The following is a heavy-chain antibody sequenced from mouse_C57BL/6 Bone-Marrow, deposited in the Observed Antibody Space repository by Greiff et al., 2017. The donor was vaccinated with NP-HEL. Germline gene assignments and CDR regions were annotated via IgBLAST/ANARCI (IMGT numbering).Heavy chain of an antibody. CDR1: GYAFSSSW. CDR2: IYPGDGDT. CDR3: ASLDSSGPPYAMDY. V-gene: IGHV1-82*01. J-gene: IGHJ4*01. Sequence: VQLQQSGPELVKPGASVKISCKASGYAFSSSWMNWVKQRPGKGLEWIGRIYPGDGDTNYNGKFKGKATLTADKSSSTAYMQLSSLTSEDSAVYFCASLDSSGPPYAMDYWGQGTSVTVSS. D-gene: IGHD3-2*02.